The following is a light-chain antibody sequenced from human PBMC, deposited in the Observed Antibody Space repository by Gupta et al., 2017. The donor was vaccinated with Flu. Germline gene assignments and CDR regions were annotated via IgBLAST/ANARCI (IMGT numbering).Light chain of an antibody. CDR3: QSYDSSLSGWV. J-gene: IGLJ3*02. Sequence: QSVLTQPPSVSGAPGQRVTISGSGSSSNIGATYDVNWYQHLPGTAPKLLIYVNTNRPSGVPDRFSGSKSGTSASLAITGLQAEDEADYYCQSYDSSLSGWVFGGGTKLTVL. CDR1: SSNIGATYD. V-gene: IGLV1-40*01. CDR2: VNT.